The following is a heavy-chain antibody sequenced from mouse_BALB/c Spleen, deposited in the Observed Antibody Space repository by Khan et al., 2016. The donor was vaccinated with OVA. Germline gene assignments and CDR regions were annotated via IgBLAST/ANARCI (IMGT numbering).Heavy chain of an antibody. CDR2: IYPGDGDT. Sequence: QVQLQQSGAELARPGASVKLSCKASGYTFTSYWMQWVKQRPGQGLEWIGTIYPGDGDTRYTQKFKGKATFTADKSSSTAYMQLSSLASEDSAVYYCASYRYDYFDYWGQGTTLTVSS. D-gene: IGHD2-14*01. CDR3: ASYRYDYFDY. J-gene: IGHJ2*01. CDR1: GYTFTSYW. V-gene: IGHV1-87*01.